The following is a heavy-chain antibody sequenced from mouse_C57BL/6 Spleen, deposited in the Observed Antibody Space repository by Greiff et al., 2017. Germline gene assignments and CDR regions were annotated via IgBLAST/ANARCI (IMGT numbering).Heavy chain of an antibody. CDR1: GFTFSDSY. D-gene: IGHD2-4*01. CDR3: ARDDDYFDY. J-gene: IGHJ2*01. V-gene: IGHV5-16*01. CDR2: MNYDGSST. Sequence: EVHLVESEGGLVQPGSSMKLSCTASGFTFSDSYMAWVRPVPEQGLECVANMNYDGSSTYYLDFLKIRFIISRNNAKNILYLQMSILKSEDTATYYCARDDDYFDYWGQGTTLTVSS.